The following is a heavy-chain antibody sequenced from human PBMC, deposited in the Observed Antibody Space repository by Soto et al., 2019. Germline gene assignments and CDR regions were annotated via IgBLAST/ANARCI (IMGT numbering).Heavy chain of an antibody. CDR1: GYTFTRYG. V-gene: IGHV1-18*01. Sequence: QVQLVQSGAEVKKPGASVKVSCKASGYTFTRYGVSWVRQAPGQGLEWMGWISAYNGKTVYAQKLQGRVTMTTDKSTSTAYMDLRSLRSDDTAVYYCARVEEATAGKIFYYYGLDVWGQGTTVTVSS. CDR3: ARVEEATAGKIFYYYGLDV. D-gene: IGHD6-13*01. J-gene: IGHJ6*02. CDR2: ISAYNGKT.